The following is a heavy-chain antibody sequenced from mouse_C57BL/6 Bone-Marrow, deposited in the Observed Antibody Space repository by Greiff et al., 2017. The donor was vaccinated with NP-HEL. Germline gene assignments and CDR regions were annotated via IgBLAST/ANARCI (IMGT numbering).Heavy chain of an antibody. J-gene: IGHJ1*03. CDR2: IAPETGGT. CDR3: TPSTVVATRGYFDV. CDR1: GYTFTDYE. V-gene: IGHV1-15*01. Sequence: VQLQQSGAELVRPGASVTLSCKASGYTFTDYEMHWVKQTPVHGLEWIGSIAPETGGTAYTQKFKGKAILTADKSSSTAYMELRSLTSEDSAVYYCTPSTVVATRGYFDVWGTGTTVTVSS. D-gene: IGHD1-1*01.